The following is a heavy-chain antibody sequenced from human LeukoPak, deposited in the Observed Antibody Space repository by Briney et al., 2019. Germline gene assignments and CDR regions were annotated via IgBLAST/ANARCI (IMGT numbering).Heavy chain of an antibody. D-gene: IGHD3-3*01. Sequence: GGSLRLSCAASGFTFSSYAMHWVRQAPGKGLEWVALISYDGSNKYYADSVKGRFTISRDNSKNTLYLQMSSLRAEDTAVYYCARGDFWSGYPMYNWFDPWGQGTMVTVSS. CDR2: ISYDGSNK. V-gene: IGHV3-30-3*01. CDR1: GFTFSSYA. CDR3: ARGDFWSGYPMYNWFDP. J-gene: IGHJ5*01.